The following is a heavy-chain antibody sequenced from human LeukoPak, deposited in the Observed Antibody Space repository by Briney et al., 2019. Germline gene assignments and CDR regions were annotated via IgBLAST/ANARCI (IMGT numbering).Heavy chain of an antibody. CDR3: AKGHYGYPKIFDY. J-gene: IGHJ4*02. CDR2: ISYDGSNK. D-gene: IGHD5-18*01. CDR1: GFTFSSYA. V-gene: IGHV3-30-3*01. Sequence: GGSLRLSCAAPGFTFSSYAMHWVRQAPGKGLEWVAVISYDGSNKYYADSVKGRFTISRDNSKNTVYLQMNSLRAEDTAVYYCAKGHYGYPKIFDYWGQGTLVTVSS.